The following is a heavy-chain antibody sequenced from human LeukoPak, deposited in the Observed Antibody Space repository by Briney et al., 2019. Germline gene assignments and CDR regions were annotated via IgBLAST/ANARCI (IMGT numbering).Heavy chain of an antibody. CDR2: IGGSRGST. J-gene: IGHJ4*02. Sequence: PGRSLRLSCAASGVTFSVYAMGSGRQAPGEGLEWGSAIGGSRGSTSSAAPLKGRFTICRDTPKNTPYLQMNSLRAEDTAVYYSAKDPFYRAAAAGYFDYWGQGTLVTVSS. CDR1: GVTFSVYA. D-gene: IGHD6-13*01. V-gene: IGHV3-23*01. CDR3: AKDPFYRAAAAGYFDY.